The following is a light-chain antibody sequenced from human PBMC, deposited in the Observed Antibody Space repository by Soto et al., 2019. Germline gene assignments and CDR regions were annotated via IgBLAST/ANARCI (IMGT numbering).Light chain of an antibody. Sequence: QSVLTQPPSASGTPGQRVTIGCSGSSXNIGSNYVYWYQQLPGTAPKLLIYSNNQRPSGVPDRFSGSKSGTSASLAISGLRSEDEADYYCATWDDSLSGYVFGTWTKVTVL. CDR3: ATWDDSLSGYV. V-gene: IGLV1-47*02. CDR2: SNN. J-gene: IGLJ1*01. CDR1: SXNIGSNY.